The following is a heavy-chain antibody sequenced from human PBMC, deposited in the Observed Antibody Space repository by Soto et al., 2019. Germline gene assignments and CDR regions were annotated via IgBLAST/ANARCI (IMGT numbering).Heavy chain of an antibody. CDR1: GGSISSYY. Sequence: PSETLSLTCTVSGGSISSYYWSWIRQPPGKGLEWIGYIYYSGSTNYNPSLKSRVTISVGTSKNQSSLKLSSVTAADTAVYYCARVGITIFGVVIRPTNWFDPWGQGTLVTVSS. CDR3: ARVGITIFGVVIRPTNWFDP. D-gene: IGHD3-3*01. J-gene: IGHJ5*02. V-gene: IGHV4-59*01. CDR2: IYYSGST.